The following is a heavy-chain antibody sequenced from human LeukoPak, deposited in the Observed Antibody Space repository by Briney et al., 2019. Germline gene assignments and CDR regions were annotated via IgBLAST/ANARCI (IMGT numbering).Heavy chain of an antibody. Sequence: SEPLSLTCSGSNYSISNSLYWGWLRQPPGKGLEWIGSIYRSGSTFYNPSLKSRVTISLDTSKNQFSLNLPSVTAADTAVYYCARDRIWNDAGHDPFDIWGQGTMVTVSS. CDR1: NYSISNSLY. J-gene: IGHJ3*02. D-gene: IGHD1-1*01. CDR2: IYRSGST. V-gene: IGHV4-38-2*02. CDR3: ARDRIWNDAGHDPFDI.